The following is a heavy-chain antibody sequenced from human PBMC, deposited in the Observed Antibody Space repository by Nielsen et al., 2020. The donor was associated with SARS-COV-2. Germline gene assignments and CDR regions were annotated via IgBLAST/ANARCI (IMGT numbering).Heavy chain of an antibody. D-gene: IGHD3-9*01. J-gene: IGHJ3*02. CDR2: ISGSGGST. V-gene: IGHV3-23*01. Sequence: VRQAPGKGLEWVSAISGSGGSTYYADSVKGRFTISRDNSKNTLYLQMNSLRAEDTAVYYCASHVLQYFDWLPSDSSGDAFDIWGQGTMVTVSS. CDR3: ASHVLQYFDWLPSDSSGDAFDI.